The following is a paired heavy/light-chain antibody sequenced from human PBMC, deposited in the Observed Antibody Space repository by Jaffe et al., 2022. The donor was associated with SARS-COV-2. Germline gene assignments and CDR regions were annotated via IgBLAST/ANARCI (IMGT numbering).Light chain of an antibody. CDR2: DNN. V-gene: IGLV1-51*01. Sequence: QSVLTQPPSVSAAPGQKVTISCSGSSSNIGNNYVSWYQQLPGTAPKLLIYDNNKRPSGIPDRFSGSKSGTSATLGITGLQTGDEADYYCGTWDSSLSAGHNWVFGGGTKLTVL. CDR1: SSNIGNNY. CDR3: GTWDSSLSAGHNWV. J-gene: IGLJ3*02.
Heavy chain of an antibody. CDR2: IYPGDSDT. CDR1: GYSFTSYW. J-gene: IGHJ6*02. Sequence: EVQLVQSGAEVKKPGESLKISCKGSGYSFTSYWIGWVRQMPGKGLEWMGIIYPGDSDTRYSPSFQGQVTISADKSISTAYLQWSSLKASDTAMYYCARHFSSTSCGPACYYYGMDVWGQGTTVTVSS. D-gene: IGHD2-2*01. CDR3: ARHFSSTSCGPACYYYGMDV. V-gene: IGHV5-51*01.